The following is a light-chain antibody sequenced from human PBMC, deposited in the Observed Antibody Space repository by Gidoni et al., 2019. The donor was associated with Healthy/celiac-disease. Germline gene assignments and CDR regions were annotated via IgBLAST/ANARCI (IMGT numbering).Light chain of an antibody. CDR2: RNN. Sequence: QSVLPQPPSAFGTPGQRVTIACSGSSSNIGSNYVYWYQQLPGTAPKLLLYRNNQRPSGVPDRFSGSKSGTSASLAISGLRSEDEADYYCAAWDDSLSAVVFGGGTKLTVL. CDR3: AAWDDSLSAVV. V-gene: IGLV1-47*01. CDR1: SSNIGSNY. J-gene: IGLJ2*01.